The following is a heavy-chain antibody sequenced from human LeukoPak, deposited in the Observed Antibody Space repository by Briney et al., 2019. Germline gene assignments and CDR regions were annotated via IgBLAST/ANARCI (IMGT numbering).Heavy chain of an antibody. CDR2: ISSSSNNI. D-gene: IGHD2-2*01. V-gene: IGHV3-21*01. CDR3: ARGYQRPDY. Sequence: PRGSLRLSCAASGFTFSTYTMNSVRQAPGKGLEWVSSISSSSNNINYADSVKGRFTISRDNAMNSVHLQMNSLRVEDTAVYYCARGYQRPDYWGQGTLITVSS. J-gene: IGHJ4*02. CDR1: GFTFSTYT.